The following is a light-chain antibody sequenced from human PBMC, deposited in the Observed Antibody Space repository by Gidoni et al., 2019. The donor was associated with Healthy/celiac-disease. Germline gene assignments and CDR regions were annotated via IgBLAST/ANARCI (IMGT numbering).Light chain of an antibody. V-gene: IGLV3-1*01. CDR2: QDS. CDR1: KLGDKY. J-gene: IGLJ1*01. CDR3: QAWDSSTGV. Sequence: SYEPTQPPSVSVSPGQTAIITCSGDKLGDKYACWYQQKPGQSPVLVIYQDSKRPSGIPERFSGSNSGNTATLTISGTQAMDEADYYCQAWDSSTGVFGTGTKVTVL.